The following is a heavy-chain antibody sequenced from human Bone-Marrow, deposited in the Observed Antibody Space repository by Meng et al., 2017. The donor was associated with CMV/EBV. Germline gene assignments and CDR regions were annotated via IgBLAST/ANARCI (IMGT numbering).Heavy chain of an antibody. D-gene: IGHD2-2*01. CDR1: GGSISSSTYY. CDR3: APRYCSSTRCSRTFDI. Sequence: GSLRLSCTVSGGSISSSTYYWGWIRQPPGKGLEWIGSIYYSGSTYYNPSLKSRLTISVDMSKNQFSLQLTSVTDADTAVYYCAPRYCSSTRCSRTFDIWGQGTMVTVSS. CDR2: IYYSGST. V-gene: IGHV4-39*07. J-gene: IGHJ3*02.